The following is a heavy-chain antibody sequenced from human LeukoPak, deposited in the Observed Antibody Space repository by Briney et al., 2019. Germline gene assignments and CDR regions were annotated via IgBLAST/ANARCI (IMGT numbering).Heavy chain of an antibody. CDR2: IYPGDSDT. D-gene: IGHD2-15*01. CDR3: ARQRSLLPANWFDP. CDR1: GYSFASYW. Sequence: GESLKISCKASGYSFASYWVAWVRQMPGKGLEWMGIIYPGDSDTRYSPSFQGQVTISADKSISTAYLQWSSLKASDTAMYYCARQRSLLPANWFDPWGQGTLVTVSS. J-gene: IGHJ5*02. V-gene: IGHV5-51*01.